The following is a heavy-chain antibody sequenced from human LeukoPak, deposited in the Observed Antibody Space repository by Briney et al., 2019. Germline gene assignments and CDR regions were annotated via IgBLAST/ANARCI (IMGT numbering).Heavy chain of an antibody. V-gene: IGHV1-2*02. CDR1: GYTFTGYY. CDR3: ARDNRGYYGMDV. CDR2: INPNTAGT. D-gene: IGHD1-14*01. Sequence: GASVKVSCKASGYTFTGYYIHWVRQAPGQGPEWMGWINPNTAGTNSAQKFQGRVTMTRDTSISTAYMELSRLSSDDTAVYYCARDNRGYYGMDVWGQGTTVTVSS. J-gene: IGHJ6*02.